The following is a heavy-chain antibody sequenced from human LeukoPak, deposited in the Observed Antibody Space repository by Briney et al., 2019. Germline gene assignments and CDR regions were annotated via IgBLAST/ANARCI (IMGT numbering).Heavy chain of an antibody. J-gene: IGHJ3*02. CDR2: ISSSGSTI. CDR3: AREGGEDGYNYNAFDI. Sequence: GGSRRLSGAASGFTFSDYYMSWIRQAPGKGLEGVSYISSSGSTIYYADSVKGRFTISRDNAKNSLYLQMNSLRAEDTAVYYCAREGGEDGYNYNAFDIWGQGTMVTVSS. V-gene: IGHV3-11*01. D-gene: IGHD5-24*01. CDR1: GFTFSDYY.